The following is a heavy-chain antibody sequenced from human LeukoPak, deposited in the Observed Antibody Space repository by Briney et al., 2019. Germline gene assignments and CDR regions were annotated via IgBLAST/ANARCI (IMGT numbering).Heavy chain of an antibody. CDR2: INPSGGST. J-gene: IGHJ4*02. CDR1: GYTFTSYY. V-gene: IGHV1-46*01. Sequence: ASVKVSCKASGYTFTSYYMHWVRQAPGQGLEWMGIINPSGGSTSYAQKFQGRVTMTRDTSISTAYMELSRLRSDDTAVYYCASRYDSGGYYYVDYWGQGTLVTVSS. CDR3: ASRYDSGGYYYVDY. D-gene: IGHD3-22*01.